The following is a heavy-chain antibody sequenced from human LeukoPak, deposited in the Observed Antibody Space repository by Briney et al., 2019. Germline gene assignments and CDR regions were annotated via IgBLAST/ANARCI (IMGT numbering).Heavy chain of an antibody. CDR2: IIPIFGTA. J-gene: IGHJ3*02. CDR3: AYCSSTSCVWDAFDI. CDR1: GGTFSSYA. Sequence: SVKVSCKASGGTFSSYAISRVRQAPGQGLEWMGGIIPIFGTANYAQKFQGRVTITADESTSTAYMELSSLRSEDTAVYYCAYCSSTSCVWDAFDIWGQGTMVTVSS. D-gene: IGHD2-2*01. V-gene: IGHV1-69*01.